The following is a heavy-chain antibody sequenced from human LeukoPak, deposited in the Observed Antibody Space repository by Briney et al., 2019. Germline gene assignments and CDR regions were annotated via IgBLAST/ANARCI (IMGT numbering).Heavy chain of an antibody. J-gene: IGHJ4*02. CDR1: GGSISSSSYF. CDR3: ARFPIQLWMYYFDY. D-gene: IGHD5-18*01. CDR2: IYYSGST. Sequence: SETLSLTCTVSGGSISSSSYFWGWIRQPPGKGLEWIGSIYYSGSTYYNPSLKSRVTISVDTSKNQFSLKLSSVTAADTAVYYCARFPIQLWMYYFDYWGQGTLVTVSS. V-gene: IGHV4-39*07.